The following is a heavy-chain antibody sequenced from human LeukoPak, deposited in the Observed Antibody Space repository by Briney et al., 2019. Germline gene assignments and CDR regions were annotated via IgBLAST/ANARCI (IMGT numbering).Heavy chain of an antibody. CDR1: GFTFSTYA. V-gene: IGHV3-30*09. CDR3: AKDWGVAASATYYFDY. CDR2: ISYDGKNK. D-gene: IGHD6-13*01. J-gene: IGHJ4*02. Sequence: GRSLRLSCAASGFTFSTYAMHRVRQAPGKGLEWVAVISYDGKNKFYADSVKGRFDISRDNFKNTLFLQMNSLKAEDTAVYSCAKDWGVAASATYYFDYWGQGSLVTVSS.